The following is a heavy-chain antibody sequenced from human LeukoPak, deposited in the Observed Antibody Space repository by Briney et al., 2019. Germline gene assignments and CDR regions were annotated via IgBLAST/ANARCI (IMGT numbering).Heavy chain of an antibody. CDR1: GFTFDDYA. CDR3: AKDRGYSGYDDAFDI. D-gene: IGHD5-12*01. Sequence: GGSLRLSCAASGFTFDDYAMHWGRQAPGKGLEWVSGISWNSGSIGYADSVKGRFTISRDNAKNSLYLQMNSLRAEDTALYYCAKDRGYSGYDDAFDIWGQGTMVTVSS. J-gene: IGHJ3*02. V-gene: IGHV3-9*01. CDR2: ISWNSGSI.